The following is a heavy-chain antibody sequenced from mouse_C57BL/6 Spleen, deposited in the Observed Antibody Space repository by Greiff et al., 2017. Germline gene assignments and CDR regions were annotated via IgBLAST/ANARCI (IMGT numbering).Heavy chain of an antibody. CDR3: ARSSMVLVDY. J-gene: IGHJ2*01. CDR2: IDPSDSYT. CDR1: GYTFTSYW. Sequence: QVQLQQPGAELVMPGASVKLSCKASGYTFTSYWMHWVKQRPGQGLEWIGEIDPSDSYTNYNQKFKGKSTLTVDTSSSTAYMQLSSLTSEDSAVYYCARSSMVLVDYWGQGTTLTVSS. V-gene: IGHV1-69*01. D-gene: IGHD2-2*01.